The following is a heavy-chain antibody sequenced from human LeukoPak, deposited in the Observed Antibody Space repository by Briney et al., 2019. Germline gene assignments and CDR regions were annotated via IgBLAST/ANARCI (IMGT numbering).Heavy chain of an antibody. D-gene: IGHD3-10*01. V-gene: IGHV1-69*13. Sequence: SVKVSCKASGGTFSSYAISWVRQAPGQGLEWMGGIIPIFGTANYAQRFQGRVTITADESTSTAYMELSSLRSEDTAVYYCARARSALSSGSGSVSLAFDIWGQGTMVTVSS. CDR3: ARARSALSSGSGSVSLAFDI. CDR1: GGTFSSYA. CDR2: IIPIFGTA. J-gene: IGHJ3*02.